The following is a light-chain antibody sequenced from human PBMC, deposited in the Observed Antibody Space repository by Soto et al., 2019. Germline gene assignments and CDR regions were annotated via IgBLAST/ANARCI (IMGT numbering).Light chain of an antibody. CDR3: QQSYSTPWT. CDR2: AAS. CDR1: LSVSSH. J-gene: IGKJ1*01. V-gene: IGKV1-39*01. Sequence: DIQMTQSPSSLSASVGDRVTVTCRASLSVSSHLNWYQQKPGKAPKLLIYAASSLHSGVPSRFSGSGSGTDFTLTISSLQPEDFATYYCQQSYSTPWTFGQGTTGDIK.